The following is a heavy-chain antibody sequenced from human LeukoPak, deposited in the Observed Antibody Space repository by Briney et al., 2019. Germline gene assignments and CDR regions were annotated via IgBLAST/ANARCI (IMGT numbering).Heavy chain of an antibody. CDR1: GYTFTSYY. D-gene: IGHD5-18*01. CDR3: ALGIPRASAQGSYYYYYYMDV. Sequence: ASVKVSCKASGYTFTSYYMHWVRQAPGQGLEWMGIINPSGGSTSYAQKFQGRVTMTRDTSTSTVYMELSSLRSEDTAVYYCALGIPRASAQGSYYYYYYMDVWGKGTTVTVSS. CDR2: INPSGGST. V-gene: IGHV1-46*03. J-gene: IGHJ6*03.